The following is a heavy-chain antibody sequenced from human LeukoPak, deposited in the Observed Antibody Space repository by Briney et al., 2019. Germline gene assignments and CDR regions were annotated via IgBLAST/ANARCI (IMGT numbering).Heavy chain of an antibody. CDR2: IYDSGST. Sequence: PSETLSLTCTVSGGSISSYYWSWIRQPPGKGLEWVGYIYDSGSTNYNPSLKSRVTISVDTSKNQFSLKLSSVTAADTAVYYCARVGGTNYYYYGMDVWGQGTTVTVSS. CDR1: GGSISSYY. CDR3: ARVGGTNYYYYGMDV. D-gene: IGHD1-1*01. V-gene: IGHV4-59*01. J-gene: IGHJ6*02.